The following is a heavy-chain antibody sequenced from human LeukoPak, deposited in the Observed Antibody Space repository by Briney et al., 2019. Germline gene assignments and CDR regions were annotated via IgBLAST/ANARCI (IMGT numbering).Heavy chain of an antibody. CDR1: GYTFTGYY. D-gene: IGHD3-3*01. V-gene: IGHV1-2*06. CDR3: AREGNYDFWSGYVYYYYYYMDV. J-gene: IGHJ6*03. CDR2: INPNSGGT. Sequence: ASVKVSCKAAGYTFTGYYMFWVRQAPGQGLEWMGRINPNSGGTNYAQKFQGRVTMTRDTSISTAYMELSRLRSDDTAVYYCAREGNYDFWSGYVYYYYYYMDVWGKGTTVTVSS.